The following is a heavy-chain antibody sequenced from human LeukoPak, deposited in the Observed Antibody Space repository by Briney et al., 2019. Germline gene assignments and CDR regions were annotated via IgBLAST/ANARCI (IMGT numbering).Heavy chain of an antibody. Sequence: PGGSLRLSCAGSGFIFSDFYMSWIRQAPGKGLEWVSLIYSSSDYIYYADSVKGRFTISRDNAKNSLYLQMSNLRAEDTAVYFCARGGGLDVWGQGATVTVSS. CDR1: GFIFSDFY. V-gene: IGHV3-11*03. D-gene: IGHD3-16*01. CDR3: ARGGGLDV. CDR2: IYSSSDYI. J-gene: IGHJ6*02.